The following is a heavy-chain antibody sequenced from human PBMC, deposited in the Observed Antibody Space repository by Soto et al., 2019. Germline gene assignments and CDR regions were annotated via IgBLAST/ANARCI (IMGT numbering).Heavy chain of an antibody. CDR1: GGSISSSSYY. CDR3: ARVSPRQLLFDY. CDR2: IYYSGST. D-gene: IGHD5-18*01. Sequence: SETLSLTCTVSGGSISSSSYYWGWIRQPPGKGLEWIGSIYYSGSTYYNPSLKSRVTISVDTSKNQFSLKLTSVTAADTAVYYCARVSPRQLLFDYWGQGTLVTVSS. V-gene: IGHV4-39*07. J-gene: IGHJ4*02.